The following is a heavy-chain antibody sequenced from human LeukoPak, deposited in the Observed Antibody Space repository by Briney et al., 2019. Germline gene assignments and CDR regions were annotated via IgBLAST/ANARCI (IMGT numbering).Heavy chain of an antibody. V-gene: IGHV1-2*02. CDR1: GYNFTGYY. CDR2: INPNSGGT. CDR3: ARPPPIYCTNNNCRFDY. D-gene: IGHD2-8*01. Sequence: ASVKVSCKASGYNFTGYYIHWVRQAPGQGLEWMGWINPNSGGTKFAQKFQGRVTMTRDTSTSTAYMELSRLRSDDTAVYYCARPPPIYCTNNNCRFDYWGQGTLVTVSS. J-gene: IGHJ4*02.